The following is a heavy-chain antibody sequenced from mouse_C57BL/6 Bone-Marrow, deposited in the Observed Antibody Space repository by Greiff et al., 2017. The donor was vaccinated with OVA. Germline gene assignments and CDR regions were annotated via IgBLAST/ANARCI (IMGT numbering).Heavy chain of an antibody. CDR2: IYPGDGDT. J-gene: IGHJ1*03. V-gene: IGHV1-82*01. CDR3: ARRCICCGNPYWYYDV. CDR1: GYAFSSSW. Sequence: QVQLQQSGPELVKPGASVKISCKASGYAFSSSWMNWVKQRPGKGLEWIGRIYPGDGDTNYTGKFKGKATLTADKSSSTAYMQLSSLTSEDSSVYSCARRCICCGNPYWYYDVWGTGTTVTVSS. D-gene: IGHD2-1*01.